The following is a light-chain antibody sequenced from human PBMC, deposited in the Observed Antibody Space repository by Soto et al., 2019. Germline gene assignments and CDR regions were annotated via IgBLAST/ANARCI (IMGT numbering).Light chain of an antibody. V-gene: IGKV3-11*01. CDR1: QRVSSY. CDR3: HPRSNFIT. CDR2: DAS. Sequence: EIGLTQSPATLYLSPGERATLSCRASQRVSSYLAWYQQNPGQAPRLLIYDASNRATGIPARFSGSGSGTDFTLTISILAPEDFAVSYCHPRSNFITFAQGTRLEI. J-gene: IGKJ5*01.